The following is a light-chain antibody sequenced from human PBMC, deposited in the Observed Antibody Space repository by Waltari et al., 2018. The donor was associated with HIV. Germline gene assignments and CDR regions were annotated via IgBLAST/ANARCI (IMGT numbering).Light chain of an antibody. CDR2: ANN. J-gene: IGLJ2*01. CDR3: QSYDSGLSGSV. Sequence: QSVLTQPPSVSGAPGQRVTISCTGSSSNIGAGYDVHWYQQLPGTAPKLLIYANNKRASEGPDRFSVSKVAPSASLAITGLQAEDEANYYCQSYDSGLSGSVFGGGTKLTVL. CDR1: SSNIGAGYD. V-gene: IGLV1-40*01.